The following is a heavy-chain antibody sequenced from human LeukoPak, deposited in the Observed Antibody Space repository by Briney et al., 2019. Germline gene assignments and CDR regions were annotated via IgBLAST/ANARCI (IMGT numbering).Heavy chain of an antibody. D-gene: IGHD6-19*01. J-gene: IGHJ4*02. CDR3: AKDQASSGSDY. CDR1: GFTFSSYG. Sequence: GGSLRLSCAASGFTFSSYGMHWVRQAPGKGLEWVAVISYDGSNKYYADSVKGRFTISRDNSKNTLYLQMNSLRAEDTAVYYCAKDQASSGSDYWGQGTLVTVSS. CDR2: ISYDGSNK. V-gene: IGHV3-30*18.